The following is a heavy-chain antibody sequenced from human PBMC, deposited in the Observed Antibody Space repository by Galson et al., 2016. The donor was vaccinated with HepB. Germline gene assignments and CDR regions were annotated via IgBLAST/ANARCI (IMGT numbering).Heavy chain of an antibody. D-gene: IGHD4-17*01. CDR2: IRASNGNT. V-gene: IGHV1-18*01. CDR1: GGSFSRYA. CDR3: ARSGAEVTTHFDY. Sequence: SVKVSCKASGGSFSRYAISWVRQAPGQGLEWMGWIRASNGNTHYAQKFQGRVTMTTDTSTSTAYMELRSLLSDDTAVYYCARSGAEVTTHFDYWGQGTLVTVSS. J-gene: IGHJ4*02.